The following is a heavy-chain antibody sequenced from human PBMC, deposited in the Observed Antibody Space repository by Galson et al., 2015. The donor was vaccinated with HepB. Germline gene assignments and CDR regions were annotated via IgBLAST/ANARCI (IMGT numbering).Heavy chain of an antibody. CDR1: GSISSSSYY. Sequence: GSISSSSYYWGWIRQPPGKGLAWIGNIYYTRRTYYNPSLKSRVTISVDTSKNQFSLKLSSVTAADTAVYYCARHSWVRGVIDYWGQGTLVTVSS. J-gene: IGHJ4*02. D-gene: IGHD3-10*01. CDR3: ARHSWVRGVIDY. V-gene: IGHV4-39*01. CDR2: IYYTRRT.